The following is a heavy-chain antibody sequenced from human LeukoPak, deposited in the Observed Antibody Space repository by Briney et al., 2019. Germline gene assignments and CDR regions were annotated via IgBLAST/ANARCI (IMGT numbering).Heavy chain of an antibody. CDR2: ISAYNGNT. D-gene: IGHD6-19*01. Sequence: AAVKLSCTASGYAFTSYGISWVRQAPGQGLEWMGWISAYNGNTNYAQKLQGRVTMTTDTSTSTAYMELRSLRSDDTAVYYCARDKTDSSGWHPNWFDPWGQGTLVTVSS. CDR3: ARDKTDSSGWHPNWFDP. V-gene: IGHV1-18*04. CDR1: GYAFTSYG. J-gene: IGHJ5*02.